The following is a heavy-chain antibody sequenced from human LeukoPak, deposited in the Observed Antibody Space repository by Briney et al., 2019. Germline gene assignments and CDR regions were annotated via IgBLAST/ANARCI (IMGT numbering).Heavy chain of an antibody. J-gene: IGHJ4*02. CDR3: AKDMSGGRLRYFDA. V-gene: IGHV3-11*01. CDR1: GFTFSDYY. CDR2: ISSSDTI. Sequence: GGSLRLSCAASGFTFSDYYMSWIRQAPGKGLEWVSHISSSDTIYYGDSVKGRFTISRDNAKNSLYLQMSSLRPEDTALYYCAKDMSGGRLRYFDAWGQGVLVTVSS. D-gene: IGHD4-17*01.